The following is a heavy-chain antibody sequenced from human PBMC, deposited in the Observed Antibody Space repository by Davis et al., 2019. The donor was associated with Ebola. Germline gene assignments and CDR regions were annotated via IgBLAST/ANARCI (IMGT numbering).Heavy chain of an antibody. CDR2: IYYSGST. CDR1: GGSISSYY. CDR3: ARLDRLHLDY. J-gene: IGHJ4*02. V-gene: IGHV4-59*08. Sequence: SETLSLTCTVSGGSISSYYWSWIRQPPGKGLEWIGYIYYSGSTNYNPSLKSRVTISVDTSKNQFSLKLSSVTAADTAVYYCARLDRLHLDYWGQGTLVTVSS. D-gene: IGHD5/OR15-5a*01.